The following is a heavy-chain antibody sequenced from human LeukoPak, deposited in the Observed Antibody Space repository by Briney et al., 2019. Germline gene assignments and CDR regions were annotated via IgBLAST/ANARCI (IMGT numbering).Heavy chain of an antibody. D-gene: IGHD2-21*02. CDR1: GGSISAYY. J-gene: IGHJ6*02. CDR3: AAPFCGGDCYSSYYYYAMDV. V-gene: IGHV4-4*08. Sequence: SETLSLTCTVSGGSISAYYWSWIRRPPGKGLEWIGYIYTSGNTNYNPSLKSRVTISVDMSKNQFSLKLSSVTAADTAVYYCAAPFCGGDCYSSYYYYAMDVWGPGTTVTVSS. CDR2: IYTSGNT.